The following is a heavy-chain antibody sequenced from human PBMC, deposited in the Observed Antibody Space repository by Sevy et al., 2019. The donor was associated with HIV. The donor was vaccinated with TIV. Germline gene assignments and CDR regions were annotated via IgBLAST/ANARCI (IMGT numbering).Heavy chain of an antibody. D-gene: IGHD5-12*01. CDR2: FDPEDGET. V-gene: IGHV1-24*01. J-gene: IGHJ4*02. CDR3: ATVDLERGYSGYDYCY. Sequence: ASVKVSCKVSGYTLTELSMHWVRQAPGKGLEWMGGFDPEDGETIYAQKFQGRVTMTEDTSTDTAYMELSSLRSEDTAVYYCATVDLERGYSGYDYCYWGQRTLVTVSS. CDR1: GYTLTELS.